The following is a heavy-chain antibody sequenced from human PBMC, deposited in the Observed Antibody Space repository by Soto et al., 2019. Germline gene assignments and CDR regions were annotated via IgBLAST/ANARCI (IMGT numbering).Heavy chain of an antibody. CDR1: GFTFSTDS. CDR2: ISTSGATR. D-gene: IGHD6-19*01. Sequence: EVQLVESGGGLVQPGGSLRLPCVASGFTFSTDSMNWVRQAPGKGLEWVAHISTSGATRYYADSVKGRFTISRDNAKTSLYLQMDSLRNEDTAVYYCARFFGSGFDYWGQGTLVTVSS. J-gene: IGHJ4*02. V-gene: IGHV3-48*02. CDR3: ARFFGSGFDY.